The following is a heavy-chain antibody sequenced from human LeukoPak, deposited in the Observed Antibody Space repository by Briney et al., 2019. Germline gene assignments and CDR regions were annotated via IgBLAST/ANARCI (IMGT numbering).Heavy chain of an antibody. V-gene: IGHV3-11*01. J-gene: IGHJ4*02. CDR1: GFTFSDSY. Sequence: GGSLRLSCAASGFTFSDSYMSWIRQAPGKGLEWVSYISRSGSTIYYADSVKGRFTISRDNAKNSLYLQMNGLRAEDTAVYYCARVKSILWFGELSLDYWGQGTLVTVSS. D-gene: IGHD3-10*01. CDR2: ISRSGSTI. CDR3: ARVKSILWFGELSLDY.